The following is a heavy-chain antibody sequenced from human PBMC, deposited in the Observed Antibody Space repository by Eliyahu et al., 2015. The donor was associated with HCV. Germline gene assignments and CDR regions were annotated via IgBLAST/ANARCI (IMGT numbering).Heavy chain of an antibody. Sequence: EVQLVESGGGLVQPGGSLRLSCAASGFTFSSYWMXWVRQAPGKGLECVANIKQDGSEKYYVDSVRGRFTISRDNAKNSLYLQMNSLRAEDTAVYYCARDRDSFFDYWGQGTLVTVSS. D-gene: IGHD2-21*01. CDR2: IKQDGSEK. J-gene: IGHJ4*02. CDR1: GFTFSSYW. CDR3: ARDRDSFFDY. V-gene: IGHV3-7*04.